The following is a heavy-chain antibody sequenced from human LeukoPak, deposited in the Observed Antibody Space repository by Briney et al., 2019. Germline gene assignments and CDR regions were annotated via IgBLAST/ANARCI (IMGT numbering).Heavy chain of an antibody. J-gene: IGHJ6*02. CDR1: GYNFISYG. D-gene: IGHD6-19*01. V-gene: IGHV1-18*01. CDR3: ARVWSSAWPLHYYYYGMDV. CDR2: INAYNDNT. Sequence: ASVKVSCKASGYNFISYGITWVRQAPGQGLEWMGWINAYNDNTNYAQNFQGRVTMTTDKSMSTAYMELRSLRSDDTAVYYSARVWSSAWPLHYYYYGMDVWGQGTTVTVSS.